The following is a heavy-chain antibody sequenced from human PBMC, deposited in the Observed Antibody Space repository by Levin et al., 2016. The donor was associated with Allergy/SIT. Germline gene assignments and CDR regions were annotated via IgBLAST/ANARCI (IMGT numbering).Heavy chain of an antibody. J-gene: IGHJ6*02. D-gene: IGHD3-22*01. CDR1: GGSLSSDY. V-gene: IGHV4-59*13. Sequence: GSLRLSCSVSGGSLSSDYWSWIRQSPGKGLEWIGYIDYSGSTKYNPSLNSRVTMSVDMSKNQFSLKLSSVTAADTAVYYCARRSGHYNIYYFYGMDVWGQGTTVTVSS. CDR3: ARRSGHYNIYYFYGMDV. CDR2: IDYSGST.